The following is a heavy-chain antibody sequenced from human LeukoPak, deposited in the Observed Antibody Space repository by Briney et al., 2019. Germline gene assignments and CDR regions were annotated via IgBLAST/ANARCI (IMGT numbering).Heavy chain of an antibody. J-gene: IGHJ6*02. D-gene: IGHD6-13*01. Sequence: GGSLRLSCAASGFTFSSYGMHWVRQAPGKGPEWVAASYDGSNQYYVDSVKGRFTISRDNSQNTLNLQMNSLRAEDTAVYYRAKDLVSAAGLFYYGMDVWGQGTTVTVSS. CDR3: AKDLVSAAGLFYYGMDV. V-gene: IGHV3-30*18. CDR1: GFTFSSYG. CDR2: SYDGSNQ.